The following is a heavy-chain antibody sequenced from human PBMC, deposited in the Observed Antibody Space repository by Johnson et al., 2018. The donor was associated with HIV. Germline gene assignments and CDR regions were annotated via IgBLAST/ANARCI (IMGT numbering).Heavy chain of an antibody. J-gene: IGHJ3*02. CDR1: GFTVSSYY. D-gene: IGHD2-15*01. V-gene: IGHV3-66*01. CDR3: AREGGRDAFDI. Sequence: EVQLLESGGGVVQPGRSLRLSCAASGFTVSSYYMSWVRQAPGKGLEWVSVIYSGDSTYYADSVKGRFIISRDNSKNTLYLQMNILRAEDTAVYYCAREGGRDAFDIWGQGTMVTVSS. CDR2: IYSGDST.